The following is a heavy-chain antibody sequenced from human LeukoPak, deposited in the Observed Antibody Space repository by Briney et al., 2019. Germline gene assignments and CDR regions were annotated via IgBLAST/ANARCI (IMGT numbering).Heavy chain of an antibody. CDR3: ARDRESGSYYEGSDY. CDR2: IIPIFGTA. Sequence: ASVKVSCKASGGTFSNYAISWVRQAPGQGLEWMGRIIPIFGTANYAQKFQGRVTITTDESTSTAYMELSSLRSEDTAVYYCARDRESGSYYEGSDYWGQGTLVTVSS. D-gene: IGHD1-26*01. CDR1: GGTFSNYA. J-gene: IGHJ4*02. V-gene: IGHV1-69*05.